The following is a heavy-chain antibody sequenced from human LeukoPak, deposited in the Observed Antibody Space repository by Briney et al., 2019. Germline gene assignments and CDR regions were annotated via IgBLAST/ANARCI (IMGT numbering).Heavy chain of an antibody. CDR3: ARGSEMAGGLNGMDV. Sequence: TSETLSLTCTVSGGSISSYYWSWIRQPPGKGLEWIGYIYYSGSTNYNPSLKSRVTISVDTSKNQFSLKLSSVTAADTAVYYCARGSEMAGGLNGMDVWGQGTTVTVSS. CDR1: GGSISSYY. V-gene: IGHV4-59*12. D-gene: IGHD6-19*01. J-gene: IGHJ6*02. CDR2: IYYSGST.